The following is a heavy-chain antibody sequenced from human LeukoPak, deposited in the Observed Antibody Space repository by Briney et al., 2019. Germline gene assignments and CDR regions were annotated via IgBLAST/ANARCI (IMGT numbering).Heavy chain of an antibody. CDR2: ISYDGSDK. D-gene: IGHD5-12*01. Sequence: PGGSLRLSCAASGFTFSSYAMYWVRQAPGKGLEWVAVISYDGSDKFYADSVKGRFTISRDSSKNTLYLQMNSQRPEDTAVYYCARARPSMWIDYWGQGTLVTVSS. CDR1: GFTFSSYA. CDR3: ARARPSMWIDY. V-gene: IGHV3-30*04. J-gene: IGHJ4*02.